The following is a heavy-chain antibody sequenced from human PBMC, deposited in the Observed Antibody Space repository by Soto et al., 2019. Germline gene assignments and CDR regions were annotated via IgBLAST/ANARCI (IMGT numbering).Heavy chain of an antibody. CDR1: GDSVSSSSYY. CDR3: ASGLGYKA. D-gene: IGHD5-12*01. CDR2: IHHSGTT. J-gene: IGHJ5*02. V-gene: IGHV4-31*03. Sequence: QVQLQESGPGLVKPSQTLSLTCTVSGDSVSSSSYYWSWIRQHPGKGLEWIGYIHHSGTTYYNPSLKSRITLSVDTSKNQFSLRLSSVTAVDTAVYYCASGLGYKAWGQGTLVTVSS.